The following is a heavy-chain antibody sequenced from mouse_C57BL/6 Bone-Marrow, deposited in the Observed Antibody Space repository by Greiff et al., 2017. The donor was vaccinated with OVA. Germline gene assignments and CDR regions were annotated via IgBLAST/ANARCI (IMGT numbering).Heavy chain of an antibody. V-gene: IGHV5-12*01. CDR3: ARHYYDYDWYFDV. CDR2: ISNGGGST. J-gene: IGHJ1*03. CDR1: GFTFSDYY. Sequence: EVQLVESGGGLVQPGGSLKLSCAASGFTFSDYYMYWVRQTPEKRLEWVAYISNGGGSTYYPDTVKGRFTISRDNAKNTLYLQMSRLKSEDTAMYYCARHYYDYDWYFDVWGTGTTVTVAS. D-gene: IGHD2-4*01.